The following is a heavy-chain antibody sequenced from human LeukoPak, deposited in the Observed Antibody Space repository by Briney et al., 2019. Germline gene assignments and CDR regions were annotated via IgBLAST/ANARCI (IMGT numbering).Heavy chain of an antibody. D-gene: IGHD1-26*01. V-gene: IGHV3-48*02. J-gene: IGHJ3*02. CDR3: VRDVGYAFDI. CDR2: ISGSTTK. Sequence: GGSLRLSCAASGFTFSSYSMNWVRQAPGKGLEWISYISGSTTKFYVDSVKGRFTVSRDNAKNSLYLQMNSLRDEDTAVYYCVRDVGYAFDIWGQGTMVTVSS. CDR1: GFTFSSYS.